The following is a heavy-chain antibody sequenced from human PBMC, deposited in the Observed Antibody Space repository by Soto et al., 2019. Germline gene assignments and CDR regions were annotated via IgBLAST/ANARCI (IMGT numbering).Heavy chain of an antibody. J-gene: IGHJ6*02. CDR1: GGSVSSGSYY. CDR3: ARDSLRRGMDV. Sequence: SETLSLTCTVSGGSVSSGSYYWSWIRQPPGKGLEWIGYIYYSGSTNYNPSLKSRVTISVDTSKNQFSLKLSSVTAADTAVYYCARDSLRRGMDVWGQGTTVTVSS. V-gene: IGHV4-61*01. CDR2: IYYSGST.